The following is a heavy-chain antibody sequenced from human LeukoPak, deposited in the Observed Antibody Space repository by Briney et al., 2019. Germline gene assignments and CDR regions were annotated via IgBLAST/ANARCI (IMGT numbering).Heavy chain of an antibody. CDR3: ATPAVEMVTTPGSWFDP. CDR1: GGSISSSNW. Sequence: SGTLSLTCAVSGGSISSSNWWSWVRQPPGKGLEWIGEIYHSGSTNYNPSLKSRVTISVDTSKNQFSLKLSSVTAADTAVYYCATPAVEMVTTPGSWFDPWGQGTLVTVSS. J-gene: IGHJ5*02. V-gene: IGHV4-4*02. D-gene: IGHD5-24*01. CDR2: IYHSGST.